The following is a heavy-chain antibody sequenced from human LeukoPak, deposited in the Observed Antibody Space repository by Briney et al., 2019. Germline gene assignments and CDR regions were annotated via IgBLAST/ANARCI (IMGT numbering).Heavy chain of an antibody. D-gene: IGHD3-3*01. CDR1: GYTFTGYY. CDR3: ARDPSRVLRFLEWLSHYFDH. J-gene: IGHJ4*02. Sequence: ASVKVSCKASGYTFTGYYMHWVRQAPGQGLEWMGWINPNSGGTNYAQKFQGRVTMTRDTSISTAYMELSRLRSDDTAVYYCARDPSRVLRFLEWLSHYFDHWGQGTLVTVSS. V-gene: IGHV1-2*02. CDR2: INPNSGGT.